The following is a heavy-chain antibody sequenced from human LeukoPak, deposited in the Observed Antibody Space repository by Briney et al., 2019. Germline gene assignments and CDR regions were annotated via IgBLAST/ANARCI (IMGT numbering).Heavy chain of an antibody. Sequence: GASVKVSCKASGYTFTSYYMHWVRQAPGQGLEWMGIINPSGGSTSYAQKFQGRVTMTRDTSTSTVYMELSSLRSEDTAVYYCAASGMAEPFDYWGQGTLVTVSS. CDR3: AASGMAEPFDY. CDR2: INPSGGST. D-gene: IGHD6-13*01. J-gene: IGHJ4*02. CDR1: GYTFTSYY. V-gene: IGHV1-46*01.